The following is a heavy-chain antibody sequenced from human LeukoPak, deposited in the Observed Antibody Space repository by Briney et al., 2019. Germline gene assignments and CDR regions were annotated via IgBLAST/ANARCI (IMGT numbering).Heavy chain of an antibody. CDR1: GFTFSNAW. CDR3: TTLIAAAGTTTVDY. J-gene: IGHJ4*02. Sequence: GGSLRLSCAASGFTFSNAWMSWVRQAPGKGLEWVGRIKSKTDGGTTDYAAPVKGRFTISRDDSKNTLYLQMNSLKTEDTAVYYCTTLIAAAGTTTVDYWGQGTLVTVSS. CDR2: IKSKTDGGTT. V-gene: IGHV3-15*01. D-gene: IGHD6-13*01.